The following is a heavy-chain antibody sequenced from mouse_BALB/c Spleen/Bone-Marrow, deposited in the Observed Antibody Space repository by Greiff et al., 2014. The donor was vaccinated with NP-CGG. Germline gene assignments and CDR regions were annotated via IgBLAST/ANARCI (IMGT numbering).Heavy chain of an antibody. D-gene: IGHD3-3*01. CDR2: IDTSDSYT. CDR1: SYTFTDNW. J-gene: IGHJ4*01. CDR3: ARGGQDFSLDY. V-gene: IGHV1-69*01. Sequence: VQLQQSGAELGMPGASAKMSCKASSYTFTDNWMYWVKQRPGQGLEWIGAIDTSDSYTNFNQKFMGKASLTVDASSSTAYMQVRSLTSDDSAVYYCARGGQDFSLDYWGQGTSVTVSS.